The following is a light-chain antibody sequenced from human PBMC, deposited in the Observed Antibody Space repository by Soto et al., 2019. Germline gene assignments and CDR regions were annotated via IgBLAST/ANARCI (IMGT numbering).Light chain of an antibody. CDR3: TSYTSSSTYV. V-gene: IGLV2-14*01. CDR1: SSDVGGYNF. J-gene: IGLJ1*01. Sequence: QSVLTQPASVSKSPGQSITISCAGTSSDVGGYNFVSWYQQHPDKAPKLIIYGVTNRPSGVSDRFSGSKSGNTASLTISGLQAEDEADYYCTSYTSSSTYVFGTGTKVTVL. CDR2: GVT.